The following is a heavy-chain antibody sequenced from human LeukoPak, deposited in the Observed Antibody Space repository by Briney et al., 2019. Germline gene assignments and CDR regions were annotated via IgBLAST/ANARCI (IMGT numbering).Heavy chain of an antibody. CDR3: AREAGITIFGVVYNWFDP. V-gene: IGHV3-33*01. D-gene: IGHD3-3*01. J-gene: IGHJ5*02. CDR2: IWYDGSNK. Sequence: GGSLRLSCAASGFTFSSYGMHWVRQAPGKGLEWVAVIWYDGSNKYYADSVKGRFTISRDNSKNTLYLQMNSLRAEDTAVYYCAREAGITIFGVVYNWFDPWGQGTLVTVSS. CDR1: GFTFSSYG.